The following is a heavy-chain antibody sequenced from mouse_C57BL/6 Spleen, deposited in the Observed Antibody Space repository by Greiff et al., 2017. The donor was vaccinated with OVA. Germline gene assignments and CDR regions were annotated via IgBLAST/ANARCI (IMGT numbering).Heavy chain of an antibody. J-gene: IGHJ2*01. CDR3: ARHGGNYDYFDY. V-gene: IGHV1-69*01. Sequence: QVQLQQPGAELVMPGASVKLSCKASGYTFTSYWTHWVKQRPGQGLEWIGEIDPSDSYTNYNQKFKGKSTLTVDKSSSTAYMQLSSLTSEDSAVYYCARHGGNYDYFDYWGQGTTLTVSS. CDR1: GYTFTSYW. D-gene: IGHD2-1*01. CDR2: IDPSDSYT.